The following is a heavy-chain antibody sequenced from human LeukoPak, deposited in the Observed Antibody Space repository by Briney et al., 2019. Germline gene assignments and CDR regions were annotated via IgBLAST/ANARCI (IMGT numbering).Heavy chain of an antibody. V-gene: IGHV3-21*01. J-gene: IGHJ5*02. CDR3: ARESSGPAVRAHNWFDP. Sequence: PGGSLRLSCVASGFTFSGYNMDWVRQAPGKGLEWVSSISSSSRSIYYADSLKGRFTIARDNTKNSLYLQINSLRVEDTAVYYCARESSGPAVRAHNWFDPWGQGTLVIVSS. CDR2: ISSSSRSI. CDR1: GFTFSGYN. D-gene: IGHD1-26*01.